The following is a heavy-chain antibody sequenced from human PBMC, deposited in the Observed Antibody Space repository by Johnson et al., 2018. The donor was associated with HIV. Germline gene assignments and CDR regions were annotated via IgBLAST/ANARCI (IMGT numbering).Heavy chain of an antibody. CDR2: IWYDGTNK. J-gene: IGHJ3*02. CDR3: ARGRYYDSSGYESGAFDI. Sequence: QVQLVESGGGVVQPGRSLRLSCAASGFTFSSYGMHWVRQAPGKGLEWVAVIWYDGTNKYYADSVKGRFTISRDNSKNTLYLQMNSLRAEDTAVYYCARGRYYDSSGYESGAFDIWGQGTMVTVSS. CDR1: GFTFSSYG. V-gene: IGHV3-33*01. D-gene: IGHD3-22*01.